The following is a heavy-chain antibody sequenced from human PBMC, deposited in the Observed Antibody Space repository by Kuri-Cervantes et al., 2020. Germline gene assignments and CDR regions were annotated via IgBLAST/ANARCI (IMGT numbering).Heavy chain of an antibody. D-gene: IGHD4-23*01. CDR1: GFTFSSYA. Sequence: GESLKISCAASGFTFSSYAMNWVRQAPGEGLEWVSSTSANGGSTYYADSVKGRFTISRDNSKNTLYLQMNSLRAEDTAVYYCARDGTTVVTDYYFDYWGQGTLVTVSS. CDR2: TSANGGST. CDR3: ARDGTTVVTDYYFDY. J-gene: IGHJ4*02. V-gene: IGHV3-23*01.